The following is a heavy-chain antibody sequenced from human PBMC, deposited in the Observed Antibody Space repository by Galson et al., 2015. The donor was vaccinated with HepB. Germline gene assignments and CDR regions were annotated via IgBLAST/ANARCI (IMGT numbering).Heavy chain of an antibody. J-gene: IGHJ6*02. Sequence: VKVSCKASGYTFTSYAMHWVRQAPGQRLEWMGWINAGNGNTKYSQKFQGRVTITRDTSASTAYMELSSLRSEDTAVYYCASAYSSGWSGASYYYYYYGMDVWGQGTTGTVSS. CDR1: GYTFTSYA. CDR3: ASAYSSGWSGASYYYYYYGMDV. V-gene: IGHV1-3*01. D-gene: IGHD6-19*01. CDR2: INAGNGNT.